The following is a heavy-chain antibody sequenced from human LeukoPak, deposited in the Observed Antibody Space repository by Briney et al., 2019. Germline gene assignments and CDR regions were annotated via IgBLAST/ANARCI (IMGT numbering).Heavy chain of an antibody. J-gene: IGHJ3*02. CDR1: GFSLSTSGMC. D-gene: IGHD1-26*01. CDR3: ARIRPSGSYGDAFDI. V-gene: IGHV2-70*11. CDR2: IDWDDDK. Sequence: SGPTLVNPTQTLTLTCTFSGFSLSTSGMCVSWIRQPPGKALEWLARIDWDDDKYYSTSLKTRLTISKDTSKNQVVLTMTNMDPVDTATYYCARIRPSGSYGDAFDIWGQGTMVTVSS.